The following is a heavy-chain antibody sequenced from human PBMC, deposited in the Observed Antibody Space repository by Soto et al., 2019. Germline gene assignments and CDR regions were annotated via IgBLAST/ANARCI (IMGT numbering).Heavy chain of an antibody. Sequence: GGSLRLSCAASGFTFSSYDMHWVRQATGKGLEWVSAIGTAGDTYYPGSVKGRFTISRENAKNSLYLQMNSLRAGDTAVYYCARRLPLTYYDFWSGYYNLIDGMDVWGQGTTVTV. CDR2: IGTAGDT. D-gene: IGHD3-3*01. CDR1: GFTFSSYD. CDR3: ARRLPLTYYDFWSGYYNLIDGMDV. J-gene: IGHJ6*02. V-gene: IGHV3-13*01.